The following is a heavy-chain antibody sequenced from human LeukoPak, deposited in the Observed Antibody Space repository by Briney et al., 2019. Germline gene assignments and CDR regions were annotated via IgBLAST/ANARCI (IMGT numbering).Heavy chain of an antibody. J-gene: IGHJ4*02. CDR2: VSTYNGNT. CDR3: ARDRATLRGNNYDLLTGYYTGWDY. Sequence: ASVKVSCKTSGYTSSSYGISWVRQAPGQGLEWMGWVSTYNGNTNYAQNLQGRVTMTTDRSTSTAYMELRSLTSDDTAVYYCARDRATLRGNNYDLLTGYYTGWDYWAQGTLVSVSS. V-gene: IGHV1-18*01. CDR1: GYTSSSYG. D-gene: IGHD3-9*01.